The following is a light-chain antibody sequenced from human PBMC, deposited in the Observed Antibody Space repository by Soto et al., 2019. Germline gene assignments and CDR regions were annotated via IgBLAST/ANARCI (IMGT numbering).Light chain of an antibody. J-gene: IGKJ1*01. CDR1: QSISSY. CDR2: AAS. V-gene: IGKV1-39*01. Sequence: DIQMPQSPSSLSASVGDRVTITCRASQSISSYLNWYQQKPGKAPKLLIYAASSLQIGVPSRFSGSGSGTDFTLTISSLQPEDFATYYCQRSYSTPWTFGQGTKVEIK. CDR3: QRSYSTPWT.